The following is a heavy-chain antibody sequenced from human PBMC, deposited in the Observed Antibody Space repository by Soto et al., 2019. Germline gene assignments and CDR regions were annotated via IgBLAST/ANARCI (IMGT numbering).Heavy chain of an antibody. D-gene: IGHD3-3*02. CDR3: VREPPGHMFGFDY. J-gene: IGHJ4*02. CDR2: ITRSSGTI. CDR1: GFTFSNYD. V-gene: IGHV3-48*01. Sequence: PGGSLRLSCVTSGFTFSNYDLIWVRQAPGRGLEWLSYITRSSGTIYYADSVKGRFTISRDNAKNSLYLQMNSLRAEDTAVYYCVREPPGHMFGFDYWGQGTLVTVSS.